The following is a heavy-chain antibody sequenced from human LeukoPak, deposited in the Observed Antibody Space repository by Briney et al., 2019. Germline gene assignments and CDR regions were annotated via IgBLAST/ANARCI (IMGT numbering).Heavy chain of an antibody. Sequence: GGSLRLSCAPSGFTFRNHGMKWVRPAPGKGLGWLSGVSPPGGGTYYADSVKGRFTISRDDSKNTLSLQMNSLRVEDTAVYHCARDLAWGAFDYWGQGTLVTVSS. CDR2: VSPPGGGT. D-gene: IGHD7-27*01. CDR1: GFTFRNHG. V-gene: IGHV3-23*01. CDR3: ARDLAWGAFDY. J-gene: IGHJ4*02.